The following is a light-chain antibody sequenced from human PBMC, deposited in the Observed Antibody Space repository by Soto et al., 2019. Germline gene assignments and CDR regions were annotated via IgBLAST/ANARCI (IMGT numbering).Light chain of an antibody. V-gene: IGKV3-15*01. CDR1: QSVDSN. Sequence: EIVMTHSPATLSVSPCERATLSFRASQSVDSNLAWYQQKPGQPPRLLIYDASTRATGIPARFSGSGSGTNFTLTISSLQPEDFATYHCQQSYSSHTYGQGTKVDIK. CDR2: DAS. CDR3: QQSYSSHT. J-gene: IGKJ2*01.